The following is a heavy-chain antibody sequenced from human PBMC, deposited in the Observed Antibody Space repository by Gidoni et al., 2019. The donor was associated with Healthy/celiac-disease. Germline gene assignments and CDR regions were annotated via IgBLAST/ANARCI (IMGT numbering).Heavy chain of an antibody. J-gene: IGHJ4*02. CDR1: GFTFSSYA. Sequence: EVQLLESGGGLVQPGGSLRLSCAASGFTFSSYAMSGVRQAPGKGLEWVSAISGSGGSTYYADSVKGRFTISRDNSKNTLYLQMNSLRAEDTAVYYCAKGPKAAMVVGVDYWGQGTLVTVSS. V-gene: IGHV3-23*01. CDR2: ISGSGGST. D-gene: IGHD5-18*01. CDR3: AKGPKAAMVVGVDY.